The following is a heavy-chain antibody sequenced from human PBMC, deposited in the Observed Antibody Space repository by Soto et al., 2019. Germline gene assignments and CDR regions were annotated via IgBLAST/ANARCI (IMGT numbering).Heavy chain of an antibody. Sequence: QLQLQESGPGLVKPSETLSLTCTVSGGSISSSSYYWGWIRQPPGKGLEWIGSIYYSGSTYYNPSLKSRVTISVDTSKNQFSLKLSSVTAADTAVYYCARLPLVWLDYYYFDYWGQGTLVTVSS. D-gene: IGHD3-16*01. CDR1: GGSISSSSYY. J-gene: IGHJ4*02. V-gene: IGHV4-39*01. CDR2: IYYSGST. CDR3: ARLPLVWLDYYYFDY.